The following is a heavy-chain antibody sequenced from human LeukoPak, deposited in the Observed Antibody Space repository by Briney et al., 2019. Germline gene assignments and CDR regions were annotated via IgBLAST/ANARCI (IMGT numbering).Heavy chain of an antibody. CDR3: ARGNMPGTPSYFDY. CDR1: GGSFSGYY. CDR2: INHSGST. V-gene: IGHV4-34*01. D-gene: IGHD1-1*01. J-gene: IGHJ4*02. Sequence: SETLSLTCAVYGGSFSGYYWSWIRQPPGKGLEWIGEINHSGSTNYNPSLKSRVTISVDTSKNQFSLKLSSVTAADTAVYYCARGNMPGTPSYFDYWGQGTLVTVSS.